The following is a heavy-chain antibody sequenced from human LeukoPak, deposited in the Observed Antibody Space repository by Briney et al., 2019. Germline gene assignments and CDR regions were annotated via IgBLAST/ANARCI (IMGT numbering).Heavy chain of an antibody. CDR3: AKVRKYDYTWGSYLDY. D-gene: IGHD3-16*02. CDR2: INPNSGGT. Sequence: ASVKVSCKASGYTFTGYYMHWVRQAPGQGLEWMGWINPNSGGTNYAQKFQGRVTMTRDTSISTAYMELSRLRSDDTATYYCAKVRKYDYTWGSYLDYWGQGTLVTVSS. V-gene: IGHV1-2*02. J-gene: IGHJ4*02. CDR1: GYTFTGYY.